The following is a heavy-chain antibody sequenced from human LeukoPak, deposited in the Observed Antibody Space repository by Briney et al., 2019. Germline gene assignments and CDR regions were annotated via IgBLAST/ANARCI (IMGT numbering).Heavy chain of an antibody. J-gene: IGHJ4*02. V-gene: IGHV4-39*01. CDR1: GGSISSSSYY. D-gene: IGHD5-18*01. Sequence: SETLSLTCTVSGGSISSSSYYWGWIRQPPGKGLEWIGSIYYSGSTYYNPSLKSRVTISVDTSKNQFSLKLSSVTAADTAVYYCARQGVQLWSDFDYWGQGTLVTVSS. CDR3: ARQGVQLWSDFDY. CDR2: IYYSGST.